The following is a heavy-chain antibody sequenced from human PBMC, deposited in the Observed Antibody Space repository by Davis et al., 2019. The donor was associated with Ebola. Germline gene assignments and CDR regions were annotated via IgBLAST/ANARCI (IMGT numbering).Heavy chain of an antibody. D-gene: IGHD3-3*01. V-gene: IGHV3-23*01. CDR2: ISGSGGST. J-gene: IGHJ4*02. CDR3: AKDDDFWSGYHSHFDY. CDR1: GFTFSSYA. Sequence: PGGSLRLSCAASGFTFSSYAMSWVRQAPGKGLEWVSAISGSGGSTYYADSVKGRFTISRDNSKNTLYLQMNSLRAEDTAVYYCAKDDDFWSGYHSHFDYWGQGTLVTVSS.